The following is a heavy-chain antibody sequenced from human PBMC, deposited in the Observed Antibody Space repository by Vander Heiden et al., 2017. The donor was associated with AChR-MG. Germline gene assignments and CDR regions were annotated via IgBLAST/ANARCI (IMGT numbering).Heavy chain of an antibody. CDR1: GGTFSSYA. J-gene: IGHJ6*02. V-gene: IGHV1-69*01. Sequence: QVQLVQSGAEVKKPGSSVKVSCKASGGTFSSYAISWVRQAPGQGLEWMGGIIPIFGTANYAQKFQGRVTITADESTSTAYMELSSLRSEDTAVYYCAKTGGDSSSSVPSFYYYYGMDVWGQGTTVTVSS. D-gene: IGHD6-6*01. CDR2: IIPIFGTA. CDR3: AKTGGDSSSSVPSFYYYYGMDV.